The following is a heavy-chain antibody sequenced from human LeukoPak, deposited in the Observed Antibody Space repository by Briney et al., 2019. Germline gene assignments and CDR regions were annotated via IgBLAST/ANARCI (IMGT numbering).Heavy chain of an antibody. J-gene: IGHJ4*02. CDR3: ARERFFYYYDSSGSFDY. Sequence: PSETLSLTCAVYGGSFSGYYWSWIRQPPGKGLEWIGEINHSGSTNYNPSLKSRVTISVDTSKNQFSLKLSSVTAADTAVYYCARERFFYYYDSSGSFDYWGQGTLVTVSS. CDR1: GGSFSGYY. CDR2: INHSGST. V-gene: IGHV4-34*01. D-gene: IGHD3-22*01.